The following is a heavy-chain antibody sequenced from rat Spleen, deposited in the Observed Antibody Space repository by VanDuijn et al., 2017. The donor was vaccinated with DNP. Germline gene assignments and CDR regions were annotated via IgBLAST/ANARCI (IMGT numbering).Heavy chain of an antibody. CDR1: GFTFSNYD. V-gene: IGHV5-25*01. Sequence: EVQLVESGGGLVQPGRSLKLSCAASGFTFSNYDMAWVRQAPTKGLEWVASISTSGGSTYYRDSVKGRFTVSRDNAKSTLYLQMDSLRSEDTATYYCARQGVYYGLGLFDYWGQGVMVTVSS. J-gene: IGHJ2*01. CDR2: ISTSGGST. D-gene: IGHD1-6*01. CDR3: ARQGVYYGLGLFDY.